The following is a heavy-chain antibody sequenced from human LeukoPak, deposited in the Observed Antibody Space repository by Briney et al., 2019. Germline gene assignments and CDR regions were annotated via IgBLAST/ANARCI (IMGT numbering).Heavy chain of an antibody. CDR3: AWGKSRGSHIDY. V-gene: IGHV4-38-2*02. J-gene: IGHJ4*02. CDR1: GYSITSGYY. Sequence: SETLSLTCTVSGYSITSGYYWGWIRQPPGKGLEWIGSIYDSGTTYYNPSLKSRVTISVDTSKNQFSLKLRSVTAADTAVYHCAWGKSRGSHIDYWGQGTLVTVSS. D-gene: IGHD1-26*01. CDR2: IYDSGTT.